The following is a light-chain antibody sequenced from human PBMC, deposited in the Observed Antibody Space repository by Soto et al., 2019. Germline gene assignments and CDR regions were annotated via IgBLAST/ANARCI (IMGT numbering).Light chain of an antibody. J-gene: IGKJ1*01. CDR2: GAS. CDR3: QQHSSSPWT. CDR1: QSVSSSY. V-gene: IGKV3-20*01. Sequence: EIVLTQSPVTLSLSPGERATLSCRASQSVSSSYLAWYQQKPGQAPRLLTYGASNRATGIPDRFSGSGSGTDFTISIDRLETADFAVYYCQQHSSSPWTFGQGTKVESK.